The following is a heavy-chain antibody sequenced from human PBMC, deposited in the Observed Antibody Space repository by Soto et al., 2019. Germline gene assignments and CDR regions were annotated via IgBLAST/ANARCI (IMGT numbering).Heavy chain of an antibody. CDR1: GFTFSSYA. D-gene: IGHD3-10*01. CDR3: ARDMVRGVITNFDY. Sequence: QVQLVESGGGVVQPGRSLRLSCAASGFTFSSYAMHWVRQAPGKGLEWVAVISYDGSSKYYADSVKGRFTISRDNSKNTLYLQMNSLRAEDTAVYYCARDMVRGVITNFDYWGQGTLVTVSS. V-gene: IGHV3-30-3*01. J-gene: IGHJ4*02. CDR2: ISYDGSSK.